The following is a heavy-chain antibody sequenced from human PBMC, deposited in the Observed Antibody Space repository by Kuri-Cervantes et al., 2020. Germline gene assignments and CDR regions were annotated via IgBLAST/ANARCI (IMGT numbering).Heavy chain of an antibody. Sequence: GSLRLSCTVSGGSISSSSYYWGWIRQPPGKGLEWIGSIYYSGSTYYNPSLKSRVTISVDTSKNQFSLKLSSVTAADTAVYYCASLPGRSVVAVWGQGTKVPVSS. CDR3: ASLPGRSVVAV. J-gene: IGHJ6*02. V-gene: IGHV4-39*01. D-gene: IGHD3-16*02. CDR1: GGSISSSSYY. CDR2: IYYSGST.